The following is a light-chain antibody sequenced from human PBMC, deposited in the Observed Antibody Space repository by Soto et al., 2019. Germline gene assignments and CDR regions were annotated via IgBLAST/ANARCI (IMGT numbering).Light chain of an antibody. CDR2: DAS. CDR3: QQRSNWPPWT. J-gene: IGKJ1*01. CDR1: QSVSSY. Sequence: EIVLTQSPATLSLSPGERATLSYRASQSVSSYLAWYQQKPGQAPRLLIYDASTRATGIPARFSGSGSGTDFTLTISSLEPEDFAVYYCQQRSNWPPWTFGQGTKV. V-gene: IGKV3-11*01.